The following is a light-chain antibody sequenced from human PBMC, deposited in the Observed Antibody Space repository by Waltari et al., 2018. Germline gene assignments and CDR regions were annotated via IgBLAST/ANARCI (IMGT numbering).Light chain of an antibody. Sequence: EIVLTQSPATLSLSPGDRATLSCRASQSIDTYLAWYQHKPGQAPRLLIYDASNRATGIPARFTGSGSGTDFTLTISSLEPEDFAVYYCQQRSRWPTFGGGTKVEIK. CDR2: DAS. J-gene: IGKJ4*01. CDR3: QQRSRWPT. CDR1: QSIDTY. V-gene: IGKV3-11*01.